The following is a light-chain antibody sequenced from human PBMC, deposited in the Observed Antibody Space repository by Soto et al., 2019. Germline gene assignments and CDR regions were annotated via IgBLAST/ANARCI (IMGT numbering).Light chain of an antibody. CDR2: VAS. V-gene: IGKV3-20*01. CDR1: QSVSNSC. CDR3: QQYGRLAT. Sequence: KHSPGTVSSSEGDRATXSCRASQSVSNSCLAWYQQKPGQAPRLLLYVASNITTGIPYRFSGSGSGTDFTLTISSLEPEDFAVYYCQQYGRLATFGQGTKVDIK. J-gene: IGKJ1*01.